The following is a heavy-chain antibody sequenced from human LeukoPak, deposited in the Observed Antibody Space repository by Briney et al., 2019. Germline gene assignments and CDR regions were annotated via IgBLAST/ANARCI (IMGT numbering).Heavy chain of an antibody. CDR3: AKQMTTVSTNWFDP. CDR1: GGSISSGGNY. J-gene: IGHJ5*02. Sequence: SQTPSLTCTVSGGSISSGGNYWSWIRQPPGKGLEWIGYIYYGGSTKYNPSLKGRVTMSVDTSKNQFSLRLSSVTAADTAVYYCAKQMTTVSTNWFDPWGQGTLVTVSS. D-gene: IGHD4-17*01. V-gene: IGHV4-61*08. CDR2: IYYGGST.